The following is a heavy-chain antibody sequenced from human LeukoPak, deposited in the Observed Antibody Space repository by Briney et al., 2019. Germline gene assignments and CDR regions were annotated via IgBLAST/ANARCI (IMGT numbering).Heavy chain of an antibody. V-gene: IGHV1-2*02. J-gene: IGHJ3*02. D-gene: IGHD3-22*01. CDR3: ARAYYDSSEGDI. CDR2: INPNSGGT. Sequence: ASVKVSCKASGYTFTGYYMHWVRQAPGQGLEWMGWINPNSGGTNYAQKFQGRVTMTRDTSISTAYMELSRLRSDDTAVYYCARAYYDSSEGDIWGQGTMVTVSS. CDR1: GYTFTGYY.